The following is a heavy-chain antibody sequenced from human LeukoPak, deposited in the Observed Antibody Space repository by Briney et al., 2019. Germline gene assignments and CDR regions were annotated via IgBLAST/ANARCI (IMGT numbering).Heavy chain of an antibody. Sequence: GGSLRLSCAASGFTFSSHWMHWVHQGPGKGLVWVSRINSDGSSTTYADSVKGRFTMSRDNAKNTLYLQMNSLRAEDTAVYYCAKDFVDYYDSSGYNWFDPWGQGTLVTVSS. CDR1: GFTFSSHW. J-gene: IGHJ5*02. V-gene: IGHV3-74*01. D-gene: IGHD3-22*01. CDR2: INSDGSST. CDR3: AKDFVDYYDSSGYNWFDP.